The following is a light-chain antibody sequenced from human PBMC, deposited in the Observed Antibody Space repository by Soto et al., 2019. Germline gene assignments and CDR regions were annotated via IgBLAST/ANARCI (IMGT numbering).Light chain of an antibody. V-gene: IGKV3-20*01. CDR2: GAA. Sequence: EIVLTQSPGTLSLSPGERATLSCRASQSVSSSYLAWYQQKPGQAPRLLIYGAASSATSIPDRFSGSGSGTDFTLTSSRLEPEDFAVYYCQLSRTFGQGTKMEIK. J-gene: IGKJ1*01. CDR1: QSVSSSY. CDR3: QLSRT.